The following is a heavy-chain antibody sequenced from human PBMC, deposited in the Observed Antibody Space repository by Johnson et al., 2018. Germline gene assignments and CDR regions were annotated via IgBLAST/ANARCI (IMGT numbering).Heavy chain of an antibody. CDR2: IYYSGST. D-gene: IGHD1-7*01. V-gene: IGHV4-59*01. CDR1: GGSISSYY. Sequence: QVQLLESGPGLVKPSETLSLTCTVSGGSISSYYWSWIRQPPGKGLEWIGYIYYSGSTNYNPSLKSRVTISVDTSKNQFSLKLSSVTAADTAVYYCASNWNYGEDAFEIGGQGTMVTVSS. J-gene: IGHJ3*02. CDR3: ASNWNYGEDAFEI.